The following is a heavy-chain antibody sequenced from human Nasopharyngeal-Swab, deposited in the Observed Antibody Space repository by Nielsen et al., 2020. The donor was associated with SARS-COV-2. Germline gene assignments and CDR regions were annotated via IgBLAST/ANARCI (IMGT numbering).Heavy chain of an antibody. Sequence: ASVKVSCKASGYTFTSYGISWVRQAPGQGLEWMGWISAYNGNTNYVQKLQGRVTMTTDTSTSTAYMELRSLRSDDTAVYYCARLYCGGDCSYYYYYGMDVWGQGTTVTVSS. D-gene: IGHD2-21*02. CDR2: ISAYNGNT. CDR3: ARLYCGGDCSYYYYYGMDV. CDR1: GYTFTSYG. J-gene: IGHJ6*02. V-gene: IGHV1-18*01.